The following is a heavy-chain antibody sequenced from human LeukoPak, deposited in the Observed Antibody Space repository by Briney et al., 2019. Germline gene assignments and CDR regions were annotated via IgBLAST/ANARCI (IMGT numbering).Heavy chain of an antibody. CDR1: GFTFSSYW. Sequence: GGSLRLSCAASGFTFSSYWMSWVRQAPGKGLEWVANIKQDGSEKYYVDSVKGRFTISRDNAKNSLYLQMNSLRAEDTAVYYCARVGYSSGWYYYYMDVWGKGTTVTVSS. CDR2: IKQDGSEK. CDR3: ARVGYSSGWYYYYMDV. D-gene: IGHD6-19*01. J-gene: IGHJ6*03. V-gene: IGHV3-7*01.